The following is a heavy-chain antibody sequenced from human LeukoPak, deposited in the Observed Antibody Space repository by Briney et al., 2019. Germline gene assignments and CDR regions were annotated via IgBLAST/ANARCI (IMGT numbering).Heavy chain of an antibody. V-gene: IGHV3-21*01. J-gene: IGHJ3*02. Sequence: GGSLRLSCAASGFTFSSYSMNWVRQAPGQGLEWVSSISTSSSNIYYADSVKGRFAVSRDNSKNSVYLQMNSLRAEDTAVYYCAREFYGYDAFDIWGQGTMVTVSS. CDR1: GFTFSSYS. CDR3: AREFYGYDAFDI. D-gene: IGHD5-18*01. CDR2: ISTSSSNI.